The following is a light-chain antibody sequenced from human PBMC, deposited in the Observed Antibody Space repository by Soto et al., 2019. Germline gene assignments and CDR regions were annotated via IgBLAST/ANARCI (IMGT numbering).Light chain of an antibody. V-gene: IGKV3-15*01. CDR2: GAS. CDR1: QSVSSN. Sequence: EVVMTQSPATLSVSPGERATLSCRASQSVSSNLAWYQHKPGQAPRLLIYGASTRATSIPARFSGSGSGTEFTLTISSLQSEDFAVYYCQQYNDWPPLTFGGGTKVEIK. J-gene: IGKJ4*01. CDR3: QQYNDWPPLT.